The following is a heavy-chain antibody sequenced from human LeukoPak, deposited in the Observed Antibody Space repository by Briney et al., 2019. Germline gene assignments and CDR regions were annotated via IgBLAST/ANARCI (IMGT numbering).Heavy chain of an antibody. CDR2: ITGSGDDT. D-gene: IGHD5-12*01. CDR3: AKNGAYSGYDYIDY. CDR1: GFTFSSYA. J-gene: IGHJ4*02. V-gene: IGHV3-23*01. Sequence: GGSLRPSCAASGFTFSSYAMSWVRQAPGKGLEWVSDITGSGDDTDYADSVKGRFTVSRDNSRNTLYLQINSLRAEDTAVYYCAKNGAYSGYDYIDYWGQGTLVTVSS.